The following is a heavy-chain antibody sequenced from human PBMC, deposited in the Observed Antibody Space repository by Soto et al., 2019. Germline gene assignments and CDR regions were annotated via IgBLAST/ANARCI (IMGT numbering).Heavy chain of an antibody. CDR3: AHSPSAAAPWYFDY. Sequence: QITLKESGPTLVKPTQTLTLTCTFSGFSLSTSGVGVGWIRQPPGKALEWLALIYWNDDKRYSPSLKSRLTITQDTSKNQLVLTTTNMDPVDTATYYCAHSPSAAAPWYFDYWGQGTLVTVSS. CDR2: IYWNDDK. J-gene: IGHJ4*02. V-gene: IGHV2-5*01. D-gene: IGHD6-13*01. CDR1: GFSLSTSGVG.